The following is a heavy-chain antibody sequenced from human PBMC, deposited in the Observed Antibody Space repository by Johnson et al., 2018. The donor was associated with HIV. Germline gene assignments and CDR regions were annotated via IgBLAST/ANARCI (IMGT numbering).Heavy chain of an antibody. V-gene: IGHV3-20*04. CDR3: ARDFVAFGECTAFDI. CDR1: GFTLDDHG. CDR2: INWNGGST. D-gene: IGHD3-10*01. Sequence: VQPVESGGGVLRPGGSLRLPCAASGFTLDDHGMAWVRQAPGKGLEWVSGINWNGGSTGDADSVKGLFTISRDNAKNSLYLQMNSLRAEDTALYYCARDFVAFGECTAFDIWGQGTMVAVSS. J-gene: IGHJ3*02.